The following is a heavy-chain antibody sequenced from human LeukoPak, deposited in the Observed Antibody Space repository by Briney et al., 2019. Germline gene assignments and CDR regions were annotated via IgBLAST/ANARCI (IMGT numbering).Heavy chain of an antibody. CDR2: IYYSGST. J-gene: IGHJ5*02. CDR1: GGSISSGGYY. CDR3: ARVAAVAAAGMGWFDP. Sequence: SETLSLTCTVSGGSISSGGYYWSWIRQHPGKGLEWIGYIYYSGSTYYNPSLKSRVTISVDTSKNQFPLKLSSVTAADTAVYYCARVAAVAAAGMGWFDPWGQGTLVTVSS. V-gene: IGHV4-31*03. D-gene: IGHD6-13*01.